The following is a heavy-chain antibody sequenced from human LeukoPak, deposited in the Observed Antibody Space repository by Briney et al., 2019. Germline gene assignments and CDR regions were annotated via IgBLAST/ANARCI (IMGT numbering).Heavy chain of an antibody. CDR1: GASVTSHS. J-gene: IGHJ4*02. Sequence: SETLSLTCSVSGASVTSHSWSWIRQPPGKQLESIGMIYNSVTTNYRPSLKSRVTISVDASKNQLSLKLSSVTAADTAVYFCARRSSSFTSSLYYFDYWGQGTLVTVSS. CDR3: ARRSSSFTSSLYYFDY. CDR2: IYNSVTT. D-gene: IGHD6-6*01. V-gene: IGHV4-59*02.